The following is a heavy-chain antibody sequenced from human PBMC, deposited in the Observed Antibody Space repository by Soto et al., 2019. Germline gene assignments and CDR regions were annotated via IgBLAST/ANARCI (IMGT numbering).Heavy chain of an antibody. V-gene: IGHV4-59*08. CDR1: GGSISSYY. CDR3: ARHCSGGSCYSGSFDP. J-gene: IGHJ5*02. CDR2: IYYSGST. D-gene: IGHD2-15*01. Sequence: SETLSLTCTVSGGSISSYYWSWIRQPPGKGLEWIGYIYYSGSTNYNPSLKSRVTISVDTSKNQFSLKLSSVTAADTAVYYCARHCSGGSCYSGSFDPWGQGTLVTVSS.